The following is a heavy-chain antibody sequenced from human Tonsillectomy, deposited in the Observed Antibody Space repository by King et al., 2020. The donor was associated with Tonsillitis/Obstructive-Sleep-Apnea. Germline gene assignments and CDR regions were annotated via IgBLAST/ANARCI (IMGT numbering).Heavy chain of an antibody. V-gene: IGHV3-21*03. Sequence: VQLVESGGGLVKPGGSLRLSCAASGFTFSSYSMNWVRQAPGKGLEWVSSISSSSSYIYYADSVKGRFTISRDNAKNSLYLQMNSLRAEDTAVYYCARDMHHYSSRWFIDYWGQGTLVTVSS. CDR3: ARDMHHYSSRWFIDY. J-gene: IGHJ4*02. CDR2: ISSSSSYI. CDR1: GFTFSSYS. D-gene: IGHD6-13*01.